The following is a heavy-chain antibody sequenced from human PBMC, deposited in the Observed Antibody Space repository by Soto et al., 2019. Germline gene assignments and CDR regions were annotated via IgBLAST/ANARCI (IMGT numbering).Heavy chain of an antibody. CDR3: ATDPYYYASGF. Sequence: GGSLRLSCAASGFTFSGQYMTWIRQAPGKGLEWVSKISSDATLTYYADSVKGRFTVSRDNAKRALYLQMDSLRAEDTAIYYCATDPYYYASGFWGQGTLVTVSS. V-gene: IGHV3-11*01. CDR1: GFTFSGQY. CDR2: ISSDATLT. D-gene: IGHD3-10*01. J-gene: IGHJ4*02.